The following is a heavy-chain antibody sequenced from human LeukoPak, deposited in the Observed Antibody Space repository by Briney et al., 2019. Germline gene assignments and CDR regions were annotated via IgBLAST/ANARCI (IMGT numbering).Heavy chain of an antibody. CDR1: GYTFSNYD. J-gene: IGHJ2*01. CDR3: ATHSPTSGWRSPYWYFDL. V-gene: IGHV1-8*03. CDR2: MNPNNSNT. Sequence: ASVKVSCKASGYTFSNYDVNWVRQATGQGLEWMGWMNPNNSNTGYAQKFHDRVTITRNTSIKTAHMKLSSLRSEDTAIYYCATHSPTSGWRSPYWYFDLWGRGTLVTVSS. D-gene: IGHD6-19*01.